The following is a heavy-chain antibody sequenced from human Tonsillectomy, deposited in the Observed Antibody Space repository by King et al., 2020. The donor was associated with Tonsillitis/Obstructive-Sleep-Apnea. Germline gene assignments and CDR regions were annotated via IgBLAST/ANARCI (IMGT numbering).Heavy chain of an antibody. J-gene: IGHJ4*02. D-gene: IGHD2-8*01. Sequence: ESGGGLVKPGGSLRLSCAASGFTFSDYYMTWIRQAPGKGLEWVSYISSSGSIVNYADSVKGRFTISRDNAKNSLYLQMSSLRAEDTAVYFCARGATHGEWLDYWGQGTLVTVSS. CDR1: GFTFSDYY. CDR2: ISSSGSIV. CDR3: ARGATHGEWLDY. V-gene: IGHV3-11*01.